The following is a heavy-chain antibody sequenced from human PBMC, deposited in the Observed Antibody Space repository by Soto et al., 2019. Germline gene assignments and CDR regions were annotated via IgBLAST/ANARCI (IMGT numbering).Heavy chain of an antibody. J-gene: IGHJ5*02. CDR2: ISAYNGNT. CDR3: ARENYDTLPGYQWWFYP. Sequence: GASVKVSCKASGYTFTSYGISWVRQAPGQGLEWMGWISAYNGNTNYAQKLQGRVTMTTDTSTSTAYMELRSLRSDDTAVYYCARENYDTLPGYQWWFYPWGQGTPVTVSS. CDR1: GYTFTSYG. D-gene: IGHD3-9*01. V-gene: IGHV1-18*04.